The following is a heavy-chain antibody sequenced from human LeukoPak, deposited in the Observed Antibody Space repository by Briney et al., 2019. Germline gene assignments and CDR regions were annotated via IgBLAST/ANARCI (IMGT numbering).Heavy chain of an antibody. Sequence: PSETLSLTCTVSGGSISSYYWSWIRQPPGKGPGWIGYISKSGSTNYNPSLKSRVTISLDTSKNQFSLKLSSVTAADTAMYYCARVTVTTPEYYFDYWGQGTLVTVSS. J-gene: IGHJ4*02. V-gene: IGHV4-59*01. CDR1: GGSISSYY. CDR2: ISKSGST. D-gene: IGHD4-17*01. CDR3: ARVTVTTPEYYFDY.